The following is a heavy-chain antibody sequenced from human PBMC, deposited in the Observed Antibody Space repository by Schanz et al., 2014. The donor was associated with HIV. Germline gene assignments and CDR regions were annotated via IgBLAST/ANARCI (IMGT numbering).Heavy chain of an antibody. J-gene: IGHJ4*01. CDR2: ISSDGKTQ. Sequence: QVQLVESGGGVVQPGRSLRLSCAASGFTFSTYGMHWVRQGPGKGLEWVALISSDGKTQIYGDSVKGRFTISRDNSNNTLYLQVNSLRAEDTAVYYCTNERGLNRFEYWGHGTLVFVSS. D-gene: IGHD6-25*01. CDR3: TNERGLNRFEY. CDR1: GFTFSTYG. V-gene: IGHV3-30*18.